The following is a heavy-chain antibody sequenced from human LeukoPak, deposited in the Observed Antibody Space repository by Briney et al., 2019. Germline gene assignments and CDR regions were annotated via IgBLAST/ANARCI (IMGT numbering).Heavy chain of an antibody. V-gene: IGHV3-48*01. J-gene: IGHJ4*02. Sequence: GGSLRLSCAASGFTFGSYSMNWVRQAPGKGLEWVSYISSSSSTLYYADSVKGRFTISRDNSKNTLYLQMNSLRTEDTAVYYCANERGYNYGYSFDYWGQGTLVTVSS. D-gene: IGHD5-18*01. CDR2: ISSSSSTL. CDR3: ANERGYNYGYSFDY. CDR1: GFTFGSYS.